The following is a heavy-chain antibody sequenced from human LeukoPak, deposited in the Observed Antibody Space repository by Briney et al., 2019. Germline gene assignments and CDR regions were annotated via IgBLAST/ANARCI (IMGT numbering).Heavy chain of an antibody. CDR1: GGTFSSYA. CDR3: ARDYCSSTSCYTRDAFDI. Sequence: ASVKVSCKASGGTFSSYAISWVRQAPGQGLEWMGGIIPIFGTANYAQKFQGRVTITADESTSTAYMELSSLRSEDTAVYYCARDYCSSTSCYTRDAFDIWGQGTMVTVST. V-gene: IGHV1-69*01. J-gene: IGHJ3*02. CDR2: IIPIFGTA. D-gene: IGHD2-2*02.